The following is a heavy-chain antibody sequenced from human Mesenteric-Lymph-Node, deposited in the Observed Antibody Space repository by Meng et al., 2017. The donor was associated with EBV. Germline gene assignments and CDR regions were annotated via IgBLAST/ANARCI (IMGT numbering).Heavy chain of an antibody. Sequence: GTAPVNVSQPLTLTCAGSDGYSSSCGYYWIWIRQPPGQGLQWIGYINYSRYTHFNPALKSRDSISTDTSKNQFSLRLTSVTAADPAVYYCARGRSVVRGIIMKPPAGFDPWGQGTLVTVSS. D-gene: IGHD3-10*01. J-gene: IGHJ5*02. CDR1: DGYSSSCGYY. CDR2: INYSRYT. CDR3: ARGRSVVRGIIMKPPAGFDP. V-gene: IGHV4-30-4*01.